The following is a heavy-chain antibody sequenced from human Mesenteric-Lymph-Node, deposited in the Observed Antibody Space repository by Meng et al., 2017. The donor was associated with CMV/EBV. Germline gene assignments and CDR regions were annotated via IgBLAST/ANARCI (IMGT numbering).Heavy chain of an antibody. V-gene: IGHV3-15*01. J-gene: IGHJ4*02. CDR1: GFTFSNFG. D-gene: IGHD6-25*01. CDR2: IKSKTDGGTT. Sequence: GESLKISCAGSGFTFSNFGMHWVRQGPGKGLEWVGRIKSKTDGGTTDYAAPVKGRFTISRDDSKNTLYLQMNSLKTEDTAVYYCTPGGTSVYWGQGTLVTVSS. CDR3: TPGGTSVY.